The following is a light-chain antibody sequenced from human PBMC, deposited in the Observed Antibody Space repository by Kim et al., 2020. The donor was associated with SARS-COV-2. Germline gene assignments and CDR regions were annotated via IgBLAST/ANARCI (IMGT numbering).Light chain of an antibody. CDR1: QDIRND. J-gene: IGKJ5*01. V-gene: IGKV1-17*01. Sequence: ASVGDRATISCRASQDIRNDLGWYQQNPGRAPKRLIYGASSLQSGVPARFSGSGSGTEFTLTISSLQPEDFATYFCLQHNTYPITFGQGTRLEIK. CDR2: GAS. CDR3: LQHNTYPIT.